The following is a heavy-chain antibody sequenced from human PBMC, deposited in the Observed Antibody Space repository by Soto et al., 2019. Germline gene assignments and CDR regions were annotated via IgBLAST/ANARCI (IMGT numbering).Heavy chain of an antibody. CDR1: GGTXTSYA. CDR2: IIPIFGTA. CDR3: ARGFTAANWFDP. Sequence: SXKVSFKASGGTXTSYAIGLVRQAPGQGLEWIGGIIPIFGTANYAQKFQGRVTITADESTSTAYMELSSLRSEDTAVYYCARGFTAANWFDPWGQGTLGTVSS. D-gene: IGHD3-16*01. J-gene: IGHJ5*02. V-gene: IGHV1-69*13.